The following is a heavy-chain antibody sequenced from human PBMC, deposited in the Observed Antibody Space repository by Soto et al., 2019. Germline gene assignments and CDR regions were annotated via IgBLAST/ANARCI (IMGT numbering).Heavy chain of an antibody. CDR2: IWYDGSKK. V-gene: IGHV3-33*01. CDR1: GFTFSTYA. J-gene: IGHJ4*02. CDR3: ARDQSFRTRVPLYYFAS. D-gene: IGHD2-21*01. Sequence: AGGSLRLSCAASGFTFSTYAMHWVRQAPGKGLEWVAVIWYDGSKKYYANSVKGRFTISRDNSKNTLHLQMNSLRSEDTAVYYCARDQSFRTRVPLYYFASWGQGILVTVSS.